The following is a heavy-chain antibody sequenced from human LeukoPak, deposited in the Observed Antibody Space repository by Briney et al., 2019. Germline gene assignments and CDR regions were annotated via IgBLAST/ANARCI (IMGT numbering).Heavy chain of an antibody. CDR1: GFTVSSNY. CDR3: ARSYGSGSYLFGY. CDR2: IYSGGST. J-gene: IGHJ4*02. D-gene: IGHD3-10*01. Sequence: GGSLRLSCAASGFTVSSNYMSWVRQAPGKGLEWVSVIYSGGSTYYADSVKGRFTISRDNSKNTLYLQMNSLRAEDTAVYYCARSYGSGSYLFGYWGQGTLVTVSS. V-gene: IGHV3-53*01.